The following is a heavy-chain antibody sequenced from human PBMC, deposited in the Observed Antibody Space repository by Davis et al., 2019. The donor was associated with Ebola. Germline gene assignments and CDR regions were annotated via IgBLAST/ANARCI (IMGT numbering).Heavy chain of an antibody. J-gene: IGHJ6*04. CDR1: GDSVSGNNGA. Sequence: HSQTLSLTCAISGDSVSGNNGAWNWIRQSPSRGLEWLGRTYYNSKWYIDYAVSVKSRLIINPDTSKNQFSLQLNSVTPEDTAVYYCARGWLRSGLDVWGKGAAVIVSS. V-gene: IGHV6-1*01. D-gene: IGHD5-12*01. CDR3: ARGWLRSGLDV. CDR2: TYYNSKWYI.